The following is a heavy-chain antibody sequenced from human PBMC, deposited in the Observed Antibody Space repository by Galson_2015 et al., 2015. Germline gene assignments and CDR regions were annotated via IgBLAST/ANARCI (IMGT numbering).Heavy chain of an antibody. CDR1: GFTFSSYA. V-gene: IGHV3-23*01. J-gene: IGHJ4*02. CDR3: AKGRPVWGGNSRGYYFDY. Sequence: SLRLSCAASGFTFSSYAMSWVRQAPGKGLEWVSAISGSGGSTYYADSVKGRFTISRDNSKNTLYLQMNSLRAEDTAVYYCAKGRPVWGGNSRGYYFDYWGQGTLVTVSS. D-gene: IGHD4-23*01. CDR2: ISGSGGST.